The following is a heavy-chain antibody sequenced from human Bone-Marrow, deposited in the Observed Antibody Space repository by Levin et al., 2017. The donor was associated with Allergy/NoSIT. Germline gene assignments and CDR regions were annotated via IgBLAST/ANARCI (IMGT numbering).Heavy chain of an antibody. D-gene: IGHD5-24*01. Sequence: PRASVKVSCAASGLTFSTYWMSWVRQAPGKGLEWVANIKQDGSEKYYVDSVKGRFTISRDNAKNSLYLQMNSLGAEDTAVYYCVRNRDGYFFDYWGQGTLVTVSS. V-gene: IGHV3-7*01. CDR1: GLTFSTYW. CDR2: IKQDGSEK. CDR3: VRNRDGYFFDY. J-gene: IGHJ4*02.